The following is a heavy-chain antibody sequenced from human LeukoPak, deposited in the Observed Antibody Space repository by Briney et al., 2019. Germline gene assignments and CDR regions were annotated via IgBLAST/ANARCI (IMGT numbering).Heavy chain of an antibody. CDR3: ARVSPDYGGYFDH. D-gene: IGHD4-23*01. CDR1: GFSFRSHW. J-gene: IGHJ4*02. CDR2: IKKDGSEK. Sequence: PGGSLRLSCAASGFSFRSHWMSWVRQAPGKGLEWVANIKKDGSEKYYVDSVKGRFTISRDNAKTSLYLQMNSLRAEDTAVYYCARVSPDYGGYFDHWGQGTLLTVSS. V-gene: IGHV3-7*01.